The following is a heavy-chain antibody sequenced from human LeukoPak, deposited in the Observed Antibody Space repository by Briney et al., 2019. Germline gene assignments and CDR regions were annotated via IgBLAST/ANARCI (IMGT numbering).Heavy chain of an antibody. Sequence: GASVKVSCKASGYTFTGYCMHWVRQAPGQGLEWMGWINPNSGGTNFAQKFQGRVTMTRDTSISTAYMELSRLTSDDTAVYYCARDGFFRDGSSGYWYFDLWGRGTLVTVSS. CDR2: INPNSGGT. D-gene: IGHD5-24*01. CDR1: GYTFTGYC. J-gene: IGHJ2*01. V-gene: IGHV1-2*02. CDR3: ARDGFFRDGSSGYWYFDL.